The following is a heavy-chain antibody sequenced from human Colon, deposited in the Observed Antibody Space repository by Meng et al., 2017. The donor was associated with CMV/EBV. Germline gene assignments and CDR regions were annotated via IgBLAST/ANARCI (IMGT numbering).Heavy chain of an antibody. V-gene: IGHV3-30*02. CDR1: GFTFVTYG. CDR2: IEHGGSDE. Sequence: GGSLRLSCAASGFTFVTYGMHWVRQAPGKGLEWVAFIEHGGSDEYYAGSVKGRFTISRDNSKNTLYLQMNSLRGEDTAVYYCARDGLADTAFTYYYYSGMDVWGHGTTVTVSS. CDR3: ARDGLADTAFTYYYYSGMDV. D-gene: IGHD6-19*01. J-gene: IGHJ6*02.